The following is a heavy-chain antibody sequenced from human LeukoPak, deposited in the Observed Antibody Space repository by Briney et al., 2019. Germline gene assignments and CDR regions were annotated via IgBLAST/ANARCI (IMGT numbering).Heavy chain of an antibody. CDR1: GFTSSSYA. Sequence: GGSLRLSCAASGFTSSSYAMSWVRQAPGRGLEWVSAISGSGGSTYYADSVKGRFTISRDNSKNTLYLQMNSLRAEDTAVYYCAKEKEPMVRGVMEFWGQGTLVTVSS. CDR3: AKEKEPMVRGVMEF. J-gene: IGHJ4*02. CDR2: ISGSGGST. V-gene: IGHV3-23*01. D-gene: IGHD3-10*01.